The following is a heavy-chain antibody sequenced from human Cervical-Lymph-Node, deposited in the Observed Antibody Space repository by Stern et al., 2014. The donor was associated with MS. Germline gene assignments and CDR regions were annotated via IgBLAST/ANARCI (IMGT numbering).Heavy chain of an antibody. J-gene: IGHJ5*02. V-gene: IGHV1-58*01. CDR1: GFTFTSSA. CDR2: IVVGSGNT. Sequence: QLVQSGPEVKKPGTSVKVSCKASGFTFTSSAVHWVRQARGQRLEWIGWIVVGSGNTNYAQKFQERVTITRDMSTSTAYMELSSLRSEDTAVYYCAARANYYDSPGDWFDPWGQGTLVTVSS. CDR3: AARANYYDSPGDWFDP. D-gene: IGHD3-22*01.